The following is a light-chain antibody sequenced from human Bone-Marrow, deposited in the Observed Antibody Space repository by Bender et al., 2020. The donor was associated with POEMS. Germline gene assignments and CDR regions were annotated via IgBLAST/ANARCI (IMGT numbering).Light chain of an antibody. V-gene: IGLV1-44*01. Sequence: QSVVTQPPSASGTPGQRVTMSCSGSSSNIGDNTVNWFQQLPGTAPKLLIYRDYQRPSGVPDRFSGSKSGTSASLAISGLQSEDEADYYCSAWDDSLNAYVFGGGTQVTVL. CDR1: SSNIGDNT. J-gene: IGLJ1*01. CDR3: SAWDDSLNAYV. CDR2: RDY.